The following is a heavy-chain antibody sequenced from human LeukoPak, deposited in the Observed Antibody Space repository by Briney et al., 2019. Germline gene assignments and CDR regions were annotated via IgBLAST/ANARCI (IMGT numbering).Heavy chain of an antibody. Sequence: GGSLRLSCAASGFTFSSSAMSWVRQAPGKGLEWVSTFSGSDGSTYYADSVKGRFTISRDNSKNTLYLQMNSLRAEDAAVYYCARDKPRGSYYGSIFDSWGQGTLSPSPQ. CDR3: ARDKPRGSYYGSIFDS. D-gene: IGHD1-26*01. J-gene: IGHJ4*02. CDR1: GFTFSSSA. CDR2: FSGSDGST. V-gene: IGHV3-23*01.